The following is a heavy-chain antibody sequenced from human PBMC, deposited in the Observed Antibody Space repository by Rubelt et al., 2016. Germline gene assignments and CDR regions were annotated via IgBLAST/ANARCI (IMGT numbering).Heavy chain of an antibody. V-gene: IGHV1-69*06. CDR1: SSYA. CDR3: ARDARDIVASSMYWFDP. J-gene: IGHJ5*02. CDR2: IIPIFGTA. D-gene: IGHD5-12*01. Sequence: SSYAISWVRQAPGQGLEWMGGIIPIFGTANYAQKFQGRVTITADKSTSTAYMELSSLRSEDTAVYYCARDARDIVASSMYWFDPWGQGTLVTVSS.